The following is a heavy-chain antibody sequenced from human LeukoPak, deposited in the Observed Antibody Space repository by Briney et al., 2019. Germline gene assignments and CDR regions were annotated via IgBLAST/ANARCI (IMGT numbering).Heavy chain of an antibody. Sequence: PGGSLRLSCAVSGFTVSSNYMSWVRQAPGKGLEWVSVIYTGDKTYYAESVKGRFTISRDISKNTLYLQMNSLRADDTAAYYCARGGDGTYYYDSSAFVRFDVWGQGTLVTVSS. V-gene: IGHV3-66*01. CDR1: GFTVSSNY. CDR3: ARGGDGTYYYDSSAFVRFDV. D-gene: IGHD3-22*01. CDR2: IYTGDKT. J-gene: IGHJ4*02.